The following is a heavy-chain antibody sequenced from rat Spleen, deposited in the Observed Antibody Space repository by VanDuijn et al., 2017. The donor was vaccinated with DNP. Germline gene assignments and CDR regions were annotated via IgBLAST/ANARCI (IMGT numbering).Heavy chain of an antibody. CDR3: ARWYNSGYYFDY. CDR2: SSYDGGST. V-gene: IGHV5-22*01. Sequence: EVQLVESGGGLVQPGRSLKPSCAASGFNLRDYYMAWVCQAPTKCLEWVAYSSYDGGSTYNGDTVNGRFTISRYNAENTLYLQMNSLRSEDMATYYCARWYNSGYYFDYWGQGVMVTVSS. J-gene: IGHJ2*01. CDR1: GFNLRDYY. D-gene: IGHD4-3*01.